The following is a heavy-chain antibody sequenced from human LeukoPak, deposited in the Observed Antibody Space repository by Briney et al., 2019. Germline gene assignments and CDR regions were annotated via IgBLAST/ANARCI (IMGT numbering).Heavy chain of an antibody. D-gene: IGHD4-17*01. Sequence: GGSLRLSCATSGFTFSNYAMIWVRQTPGKGLEWVSAISHSGGSTYYADSVKGRFTISRDNPKNTLYLQMNSLRAEDTAVYYCAKPSYSTTVTTGFDPWDQGTLVTVSS. CDR2: ISHSGGST. CDR1: GFTFSNYA. V-gene: IGHV3-23*01. J-gene: IGHJ5*02. CDR3: AKPSYSTTVTTGFDP.